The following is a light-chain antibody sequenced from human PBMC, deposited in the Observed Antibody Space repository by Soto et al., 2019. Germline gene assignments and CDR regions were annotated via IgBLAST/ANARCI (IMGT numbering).Light chain of an antibody. CDR2: TNN. CDR3: AAWDDSLNVVV. CDR1: SSNIGSNT. J-gene: IGLJ2*01. V-gene: IGLV1-44*01. Sequence: QSVLTQPPSTSGTPGQRVTISCSGSSSNIGSNTVNWYQQVPGTAPRLLIYTNNQRPSGVPDRFSGSKSGTSASLAISGLQCEDESDYYCAAWDDSLNVVVFGGGTKLTVL.